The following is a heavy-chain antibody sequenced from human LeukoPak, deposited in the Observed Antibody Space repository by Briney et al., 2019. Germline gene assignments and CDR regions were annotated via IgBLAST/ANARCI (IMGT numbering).Heavy chain of an antibody. CDR3: ARDFGTSWYFDY. J-gene: IGHJ4*02. CDR2: ISSSTTTI. Sequence: RGSLRLSCAASGFTFSNYGMNWVRQAPGKGLEWVSHISSSTTTIYYADSVKGRFTISRDNAKNSLYLQMNSLRAEDTAVYYCARDFGTSWYFDYWGRGTLVTVSS. CDR1: GFTFSNYG. V-gene: IGHV3-48*01. D-gene: IGHD6-13*01.